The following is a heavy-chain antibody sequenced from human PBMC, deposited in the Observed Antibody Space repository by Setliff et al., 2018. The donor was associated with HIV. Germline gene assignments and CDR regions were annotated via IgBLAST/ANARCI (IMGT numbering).Heavy chain of an antibody. J-gene: IGHJ4*02. CDR3: ARGKGGLVGPAEFDY. Sequence: SETLSLTCTVSGGSISSGDYFLSWIRQAPGKGLEWIGEINHTGNTPYNPSLKSRVTMSEETSKNQFSLKLKSVTAADTAIYFCARGKGGLVGPAEFDYWGPGTLVTVSS. CDR1: GGSISSGDYF. D-gene: IGHD1-26*01. V-gene: IGHV4-39*01. CDR2: INHTGNT.